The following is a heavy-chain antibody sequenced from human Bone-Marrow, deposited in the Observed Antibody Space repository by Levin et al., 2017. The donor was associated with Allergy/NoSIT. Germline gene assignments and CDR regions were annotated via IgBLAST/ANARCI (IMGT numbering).Heavy chain of an antibody. Sequence: PSETLSLTCTVSGGSVSSSSYYWDWIRQPPGTGLEWIGGMHYSGNTYYNPSLESRVITSLDTSKNHFSLKLTSVTAADTAVYYCARRGGIAVALRRGYFDSWGQGTLVTVSS. V-gene: IGHV4-39*02. CDR3: ARRGGIAVALRRGYFDS. CDR1: GGSVSSSSYY. J-gene: IGHJ4*02. CDR2: MHYSGNT. D-gene: IGHD5-12*01.